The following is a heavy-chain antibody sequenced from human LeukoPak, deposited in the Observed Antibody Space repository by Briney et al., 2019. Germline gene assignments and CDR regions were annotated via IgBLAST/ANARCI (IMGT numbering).Heavy chain of an antibody. D-gene: IGHD6-19*01. V-gene: IGHV3-7*01. Sequence: GGSLRLSCAASGFTFSSYWMSWVRQAPGKGLEWVANIKQDGSEKYYVDSVKGRFTISRDNAKNSLYLQMNSLRAEDTAVYYCARDYSSGRPTHYYFDYWGQGTLVTVSS. CDR2: IKQDGSEK. J-gene: IGHJ4*02. CDR3: ARDYSSGRPTHYYFDY. CDR1: GFTFSSYW.